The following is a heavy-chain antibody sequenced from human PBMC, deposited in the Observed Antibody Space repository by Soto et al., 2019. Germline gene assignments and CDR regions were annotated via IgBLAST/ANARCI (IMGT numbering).Heavy chain of an antibody. V-gene: IGHV2-5*02. J-gene: IGHJ5*02. CDR2: IYWDDDK. CDR3: AHRRPWSSNWNSGWFDP. D-gene: IGHD1-20*01. Sequence: QITLKESGATWVKPTQTLTLTCTCSGFSLSTSGVGVGWIRQPPGKALEWLAVIYWDDDKRYSPSLNSRLTISKDTSKNQVVLTMTNMDPVDTATYFCAHRRPWSSNWNSGWFDPWGQGTLVTVSS. CDR1: GFSLSTSGVG.